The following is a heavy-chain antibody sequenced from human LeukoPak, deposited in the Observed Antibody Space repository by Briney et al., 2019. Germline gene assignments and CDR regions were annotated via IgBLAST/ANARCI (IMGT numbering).Heavy chain of an antibody. V-gene: IGHV1-2*02. J-gene: IGHJ5*01. CDR3: ARDSLRGKMAVAGNWFDS. CDR2: INPNNGGT. Sequence: ASVTVSFKASGYTFIGYYIHWVRQAPGQGLEWMGWINPNNGGTNYAQNFQGRVTMTRDTSISTAYMELTRLRSDDTAVYYCARDSLRGKMAVAGNWFDSWGQGTLVTVSS. CDR1: GYTFIGYY. D-gene: IGHD6-19*01.